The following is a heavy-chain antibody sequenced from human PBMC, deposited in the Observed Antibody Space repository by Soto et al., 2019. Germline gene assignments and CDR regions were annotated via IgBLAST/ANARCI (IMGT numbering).Heavy chain of an antibody. CDR3: PRHNGKFRYYCNPMDV. V-gene: IGHV5-51*01. D-gene: IGHD4-17*01. J-gene: IGHJ6*01. Sequence: VQFMHIPYTGSGYSMADFWLRRVIQLTVKGLEWIGSIYPGDSDTRYSQYFQRHVTITVDKSTSHAYLQWNTLKASDTAIYYCPRHNGKFRYYCNPMDVWAQGTTVTASS. CDR2: IYPGDSDT. CDR1: GYSMADFW.